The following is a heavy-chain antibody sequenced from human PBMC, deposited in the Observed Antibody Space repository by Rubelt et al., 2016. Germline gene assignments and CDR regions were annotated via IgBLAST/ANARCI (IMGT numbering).Heavy chain of an antibody. V-gene: IGHV4-39*01. CDR1: GGPISSSSYY. CDR2: IYYSGST. D-gene: IGHD6-13*01. J-gene: IGHJ4*02. Sequence: QLQLQESGPGLVKPSETLSLTCTVSGGPISSSSYYWGWIRQPPGKGLAWMGRIYYSGSTYYNPSLKSPGTKSVNTSKNQVTLKLRFVTAADTAVYYCAREVAAAGTGTDDYWGQGTLVTVSS. CDR3: AREVAAAGTGTDDY.